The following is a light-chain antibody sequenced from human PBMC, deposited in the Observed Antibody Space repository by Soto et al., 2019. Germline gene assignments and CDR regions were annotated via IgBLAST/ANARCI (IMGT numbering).Light chain of an antibody. V-gene: IGLV1-51*01. J-gene: IGLJ1*01. CDR1: SSNIGNNY. Sequence: QSVLTQPPSVSAAPGQKVTISCSGSSSNIGNNYVSWYQQLPGTAPKLLIYDDVKRSPGIPDRFSASKSGTSATLAITGLQTGDEADYYCGTWDNSLSAGLFGTGTKLTVL. CDR2: DDV. CDR3: GTWDNSLSAGL.